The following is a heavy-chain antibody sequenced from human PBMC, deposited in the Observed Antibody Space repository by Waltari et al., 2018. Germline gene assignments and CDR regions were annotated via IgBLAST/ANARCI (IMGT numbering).Heavy chain of an antibody. CDR1: GGSISSYY. V-gene: IGHV4-59*01. J-gene: IGHJ2*01. D-gene: IGHD2-15*01. CDR3: ARDRKVRGYSNKRYFDL. CDR2: IYYSGST. Sequence: QVQLQASGPVLVKPSETLSLTCTVPGGSISSYYWRWLRQPPGKGLEWIGYIYYSGSTNYNPSLKSRVTISVDTSKNQFSLKLSSVTAADTAVYYCARDRKVRGYSNKRYFDLWGRGTLVTVSS.